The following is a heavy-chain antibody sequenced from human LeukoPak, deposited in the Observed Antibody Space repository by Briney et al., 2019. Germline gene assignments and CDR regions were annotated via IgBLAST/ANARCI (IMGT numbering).Heavy chain of an antibody. D-gene: IGHD2-21*02. J-gene: IGHJ3*02. CDR3: ARHAYCGGDCFGGAFEI. CDR2: IYYSGST. CDR1: GGSISYYY. V-gene: IGHV4-59*08. Sequence: SETLSLTCTVSGGSISYYYWSWIRQPPGKGLEWIGYIYYSGSTSYNPSLKSRVTISLDTSKHQFSLKLNSVTAADTAVYYCARHAYCGGDCFGGAFEIWGQGTMVTVSS.